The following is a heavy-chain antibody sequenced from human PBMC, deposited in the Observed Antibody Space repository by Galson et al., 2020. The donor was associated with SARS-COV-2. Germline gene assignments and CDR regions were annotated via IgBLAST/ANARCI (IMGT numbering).Heavy chain of an antibody. J-gene: IGHJ6*02. CDR1: GFTVSSNY. CDR2: NYSDGGT. Sequence: GGSLRLSCAASGFTVSSNYMSWVRQAPGKGLEWVSINYSDGGTYYADSVKGRVTVSRDSSKNTLHLHMNSMRAEDTALYYCATSITVGGMAVWGQGTTVTVSS. V-gene: IGHV3-53*01. CDR3: ATSITVGGMAV. D-gene: IGHD6-6*01.